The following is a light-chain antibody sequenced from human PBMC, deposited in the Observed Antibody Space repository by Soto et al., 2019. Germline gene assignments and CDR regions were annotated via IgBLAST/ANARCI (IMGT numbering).Light chain of an antibody. CDR3: AAWDDSLNVLV. V-gene: IGLV1-44*01. Sequence: QSVLTQPPSVSGTPGQRVTISCSGSSSNIGSKSVSWYQHLPQTAPKLLIYSNNQRPSGVPDQFSGSKSGTSASLAISGLQSDDETQYYCAAWDDSLNVLVFGGGTKLTVL. CDR2: SNN. J-gene: IGLJ2*01. CDR1: SSNIGSKS.